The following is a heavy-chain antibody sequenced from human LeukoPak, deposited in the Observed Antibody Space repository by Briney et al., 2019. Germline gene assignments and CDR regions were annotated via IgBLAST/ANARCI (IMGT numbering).Heavy chain of an antibody. Sequence: PGGSLRLSCAASGSTFISYEINRVRQAPGKGLEWVSYISSSGSAIYYADSVKGRFTISRDNAKKSLYLQMNSLRAEDTAVYYCARVAGSYYYFDYWGQGTLVTVSS. D-gene: IGHD1-26*01. CDR3: ARVAGSYYYFDY. CDR1: GSTFISYE. CDR2: ISSSGSAI. V-gene: IGHV3-48*03. J-gene: IGHJ4*02.